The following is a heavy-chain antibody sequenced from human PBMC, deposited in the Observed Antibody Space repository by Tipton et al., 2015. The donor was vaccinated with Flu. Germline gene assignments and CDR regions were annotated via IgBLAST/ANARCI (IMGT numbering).Heavy chain of an antibody. CDR3: TTDGEYCSSTTCYAGGTDS. CDR1: GFTFSNAW. V-gene: IGHV3-15*01. Sequence: SLRLSCAASGFTFSNAWMNWVRQAPGKGLEWVGRIKTKTDGGTTDYAAPVKGRFTISRDDSKNTLYLQMNSLKTEDTAVFYCTTDGEYCSSTTCYAGGTDSWARGTLVTVSS. J-gene: IGHJ4*02. D-gene: IGHD2-2*01. CDR2: IKTKTDGGTT.